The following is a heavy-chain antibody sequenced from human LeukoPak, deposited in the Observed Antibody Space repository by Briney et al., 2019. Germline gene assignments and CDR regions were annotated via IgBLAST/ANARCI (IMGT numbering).Heavy chain of an antibody. CDR3: ARAAVAVVVDTVWFDP. J-gene: IGHJ5*02. D-gene: IGHD2-2*01. CDR2: INPSGGRS. Sequence: GASVKVSCKASGYTFTNYYIHWVRQAPGQGLEWMGTINPSGGRSRYIQKFQGRVTMTRDMSTGTVYMYLSNLRSEDTAVYYCARAAVAVVVDTVWFDPWGQGTLVTVSS. CDR1: GYTFTNYY. V-gene: IGHV1-46*01.